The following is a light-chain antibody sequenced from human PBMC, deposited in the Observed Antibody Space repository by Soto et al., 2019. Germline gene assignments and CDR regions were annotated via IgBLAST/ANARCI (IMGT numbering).Light chain of an antibody. CDR2: GAS. Sequence: EIVLTQSPGTLSLSPGESATLSCRASQSVSSSYLAWYQQKPGQAPRLLIYGASSRATGIPVRFSGSGSGTDFTLTISILEPEDFAVYYCQQDGSSSTFGGGTKVEIK. V-gene: IGKV3-20*01. J-gene: IGKJ4*01. CDR1: QSVSSSY. CDR3: QQDGSSST.